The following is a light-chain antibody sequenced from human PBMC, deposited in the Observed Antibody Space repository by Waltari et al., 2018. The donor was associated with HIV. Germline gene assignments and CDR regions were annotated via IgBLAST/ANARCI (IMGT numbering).Light chain of an antibody. CDR2: TNN. Sequence: QSVLTQPPSASGTPGQRVTISCSGSSSNLGSNTVNWYQQLPGAAPKLLIYTNNQRPSGVPDRFSGSKSGTSASLAISGAQVEDEADYYCYSTDSSGNHRVFGGGTKLTVL. V-gene: IGLV1-44*01. CDR3: YSTDSSGNHRV. J-gene: IGLJ3*02. CDR1: SSNLGSNT.